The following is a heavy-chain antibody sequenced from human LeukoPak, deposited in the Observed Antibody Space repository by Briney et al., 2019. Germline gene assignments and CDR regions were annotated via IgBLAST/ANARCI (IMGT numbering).Heavy chain of an antibody. Sequence: GGSLRLTCAASGFTFDDYAMHWVRQAPGKGLEWVAGVSRNSANIDYADSVKGRFTISRDNAKNSLYLQMSSLRSEDTALYYCAKDRTPSTSVGLGMDVWGQGTTVTVSS. V-gene: IGHV3-9*01. CDR3: AKDRTPSTSVGLGMDV. CDR1: GFTFDDYA. D-gene: IGHD2/OR15-2a*01. J-gene: IGHJ6*02. CDR2: VSRNSANI.